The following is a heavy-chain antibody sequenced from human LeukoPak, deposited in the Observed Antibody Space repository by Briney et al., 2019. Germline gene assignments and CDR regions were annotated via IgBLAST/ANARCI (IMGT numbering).Heavy chain of an antibody. D-gene: IGHD6-13*01. CDR1: GGSFSGYY. CDR2: INHSGNT. CDR3: ASGSSWYYFDS. J-gene: IGHJ4*02. V-gene: IGHV4-34*01. Sequence: SETLSLTCAVYGGSFSGYYWNWIRQPPGKGLEWIGEINHSGNTNYNPSLKSRVTISLDTSKNQFSLKLGSVTAADTAVYYCASGSSWYYFDSWGQGTLVTVSS.